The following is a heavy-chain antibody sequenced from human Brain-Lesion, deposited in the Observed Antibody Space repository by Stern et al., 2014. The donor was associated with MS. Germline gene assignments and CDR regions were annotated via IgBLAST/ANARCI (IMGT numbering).Heavy chain of an antibody. CDR2: MNYGGSP. CDR3: ARGRSRVHPPLDP. Sequence: VQLEESGSGLVKPSQTLSLTCSVSGYSITSADFSWTWIRQATGKGLEWIGYMNYGGSPIYNTSLTSRVKLSAHTSKNQFSLRLNSLTAADTAVYYCARGRSRVHPPLDPWGQGTLVTVSS. V-gene: IGHV4-30-2*01. CDR1: GYSITSADFS. J-gene: IGHJ5*02. D-gene: IGHD2-2*01.